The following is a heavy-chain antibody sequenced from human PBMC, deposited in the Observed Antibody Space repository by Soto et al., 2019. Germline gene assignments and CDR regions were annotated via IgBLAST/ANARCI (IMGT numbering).Heavy chain of an antibody. V-gene: IGHV4-34*01. D-gene: IGHD2-15*01. Sequence: QVQLQQWGAGLLKPSETLSLTCAVYGGSLSGYYWNWIRQPPGKGLEWIGEINHSGSTNYNPSLKSRLTISVHTSKNQFSLKLRSLTAADTAVYYCARGYCSGSGCYLYSFDIWGQGTGVTVSS. CDR3: ARGYCSGSGCYLYSFDI. J-gene: IGHJ3*02. CDR2: INHSGST. CDR1: GGSLSGYY.